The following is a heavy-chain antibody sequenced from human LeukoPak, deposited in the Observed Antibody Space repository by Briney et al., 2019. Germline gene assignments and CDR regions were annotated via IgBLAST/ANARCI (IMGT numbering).Heavy chain of an antibody. D-gene: IGHD1-26*01. CDR3: AKVNSGNFDYYFDY. J-gene: IGHJ4*02. Sequence: GGSLRLSCAASGFTFSSYSMNWVRQAPGKGLEWVSAISGSGGSTYYADSVKGRFTISRDNSKNTLYLQMNSLRAEDTAVYYCAKVNSGNFDYYFDYWGQGTLVTVSS. V-gene: IGHV3-23*01. CDR2: ISGSGGST. CDR1: GFTFSSYS.